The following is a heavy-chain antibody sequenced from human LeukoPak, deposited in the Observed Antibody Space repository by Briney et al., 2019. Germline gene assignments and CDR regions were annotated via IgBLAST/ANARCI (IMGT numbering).Heavy chain of an antibody. CDR3: ASSVRITMIVVVTLEYGMDV. J-gene: IGHJ6*02. CDR2: ISAYNGNS. Sequence: ASVKVSCKASGYTFTSYGLSWVRQAPGQGVEWMGWISAYNGNSNYAQKLQSRVTMTTNTSTSRAYMGLRSLRSFDTALYYCASSVRITMIVVVTLEYGMDVWGPGTTGTVSS. CDR1: GYTFTSYG. V-gene: IGHV1-18*01. D-gene: IGHD3-22*01.